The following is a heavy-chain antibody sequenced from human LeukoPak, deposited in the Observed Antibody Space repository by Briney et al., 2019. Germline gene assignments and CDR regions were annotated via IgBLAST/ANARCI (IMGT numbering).Heavy chain of an antibody. CDR1: GLTFSSYD. J-gene: IGHJ4*02. V-gene: IGHV3-23*01. Sequence: GGSLRLSCAASGLTFSSYDMNWVRQAPGKGLEWVSALSYSGGNTYYADSVKGRFTISRDNSKNTLYLQMNSLRAEDTAVYYCAKVTYDYVWGSYRSAYFDYWGQGTLVTVSS. D-gene: IGHD3-16*02. CDR3: AKVTYDYVWGSYRSAYFDY. CDR2: LSYSGGNT.